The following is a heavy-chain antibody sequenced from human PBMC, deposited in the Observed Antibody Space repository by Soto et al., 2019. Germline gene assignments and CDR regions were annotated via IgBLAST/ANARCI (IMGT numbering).Heavy chain of an antibody. CDR3: AAEDVGSGWQLVFDY. D-gene: IGHD6-19*01. CDR2: IVVGSGNT. J-gene: IGHJ4*02. Sequence: SVKVSCKASGFTFTSSAVQWVRQARGQRLEWIGWIVVGSGNTNYAQKFQERVTITRDMSTSTAYMELSSLRSEDTAVYYCAAEDVGSGWQLVFDYWGQGTLVTVSS. V-gene: IGHV1-58*01. CDR1: GFTFTSSA.